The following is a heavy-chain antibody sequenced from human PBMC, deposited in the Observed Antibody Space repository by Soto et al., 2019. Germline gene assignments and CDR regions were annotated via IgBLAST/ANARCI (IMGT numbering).Heavy chain of an antibody. CDR1: GYTFTSYA. CDR2: INAGNGNT. D-gene: IGHD6-6*01. V-gene: IGHV1-3*01. J-gene: IGHJ6*02. Sequence: ASVKVSCKXSGYTFTSYAMHWVRQAPGQRLEWMGWINAGNGNTKYSQKFQGRVTITRDTSASTAYMELSSLRSEDTAVYYCARDRYEQLVLYYYYGMDVWGQGTTVTVSS. CDR3: ARDRYEQLVLYYYYGMDV.